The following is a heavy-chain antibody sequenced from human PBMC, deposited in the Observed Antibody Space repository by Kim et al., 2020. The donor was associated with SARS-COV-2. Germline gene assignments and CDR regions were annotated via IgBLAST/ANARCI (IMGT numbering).Heavy chain of an antibody. J-gene: IGHJ3*02. CDR2: MTDSGDST. CDR3: AKDGLGTYAAFDI. V-gene: IGHV3-23*01. CDR1: GFTFSSYA. D-gene: IGHD3-10*01. Sequence: GGSLRLSCAASGFTFSSYAMSWVRQAPGKGLEWVSAMTDSGDSTYYADAVRGRFTISRDNSKNTLYLQMNSLRAEDTAIYYCAKDGLGTYAAFDIWGQGT.